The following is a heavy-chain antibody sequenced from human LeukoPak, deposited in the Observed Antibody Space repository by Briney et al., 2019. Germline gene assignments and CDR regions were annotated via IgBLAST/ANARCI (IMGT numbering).Heavy chain of an antibody. J-gene: IGHJ4*02. V-gene: IGHV3-48*01. CDR2: INTDSTTI. Sequence: GGSLRLSCAASGFTFRTYSMNWVRQAPGKGLEWVSYINTDSTTIHYADSVKGRFSISRDNAKNSLYPQMNSLRAEDTGVYYCIRDEALWRLDYWGQGTLVTVSS. D-gene: IGHD2-21*01. CDR1: GFTFRTYS. CDR3: IRDEALWRLDY.